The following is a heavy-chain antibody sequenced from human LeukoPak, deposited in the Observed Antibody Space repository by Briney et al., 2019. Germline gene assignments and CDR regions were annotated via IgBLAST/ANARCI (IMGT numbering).Heavy chain of an antibody. Sequence: SETLSLTCSVSTGSITGYYWSWIRQPPGKGLEWIGYISYSGTANYNPSLRSRATISVDTSKNQFSLRLNAVTAADTAVYYCARLRHSGGWQDWYFDPWGRGTLVTVSS. V-gene: IGHV4-59*01. CDR3: ARLRHSGGWQDWYFDP. J-gene: IGHJ2*01. CDR2: ISYSGTA. CDR1: TGSITGYY. D-gene: IGHD6-19*01.